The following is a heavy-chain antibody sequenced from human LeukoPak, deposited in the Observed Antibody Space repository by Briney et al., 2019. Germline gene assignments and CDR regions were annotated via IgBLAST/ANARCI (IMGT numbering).Heavy chain of an antibody. J-gene: IGHJ5*02. CDR1: GGSISSYY. CDR2: IYYSGST. D-gene: IGHD3-3*01. Sequence: SETLSLTCTVSGGSISSYYWSWIRQPPGKGLEWIGYIYYSGSTYYNPSLKSRVTISVDTSKNQFSLKLSSVTAADTAVYYCARGIIGSIYDFWSGTTTKNNWFDPWGQGTLVTVSS. CDR3: ARGIIGSIYDFWSGTTTKNNWFDP. V-gene: IGHV4-59*06.